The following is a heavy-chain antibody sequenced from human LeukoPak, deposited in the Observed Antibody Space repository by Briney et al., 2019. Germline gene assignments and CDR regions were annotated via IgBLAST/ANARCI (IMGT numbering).Heavy chain of an antibody. CDR2: VFHSGST. J-gene: IGHJ4*02. Sequence: SETLSLTCTVSGGSISSYYWSWIRQPPGKGLEWIGYVFHSGSTNFNPSLKSRVTISVDTSKNQFSLKLTSVTAADTAVYYCARDSSGYYRIDYWGQGTLVTVSS. D-gene: IGHD3-22*01. V-gene: IGHV4-59*08. CDR1: GGSISSYY. CDR3: ARDSSGYYRIDY.